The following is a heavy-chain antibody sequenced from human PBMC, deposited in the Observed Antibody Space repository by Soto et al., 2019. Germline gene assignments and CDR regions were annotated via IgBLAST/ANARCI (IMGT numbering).Heavy chain of an antibody. V-gene: IGHV1-69*06. Sequence: SVKVSCKASGGTFSSYAISWVRQAPGQGLEWMGGTIPIFGTANYAQKFQGRVTITADKSTSTAYMELSSLRSEDTAVYYCARDAQVQSHSSGYWGPNDAFDIWGQGTMVTVS. CDR1: GGTFSSYA. CDR3: ARDAQVQSHSSGYWGPNDAFDI. J-gene: IGHJ3*02. D-gene: IGHD3-22*01. CDR2: TIPIFGTA.